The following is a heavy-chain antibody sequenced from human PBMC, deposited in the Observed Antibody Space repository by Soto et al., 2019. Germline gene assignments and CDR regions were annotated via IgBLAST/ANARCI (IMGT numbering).Heavy chain of an antibody. CDR2: ISYDGSNK. V-gene: IGHV3-30*18. CDR1: GFTFSSYG. J-gene: IGHJ3*02. Sequence: GGSLRLSCAASGFTFSSYGMHWVRQAPGKGLEWVAVISYDGSNKYYADSVKGRFTISRDNSKNTLYLQMNSLRAEDTAVYYCAKAPGSGWFMKAFDIWGQGTMVTVSS. D-gene: IGHD6-19*01. CDR3: AKAPGSGWFMKAFDI.